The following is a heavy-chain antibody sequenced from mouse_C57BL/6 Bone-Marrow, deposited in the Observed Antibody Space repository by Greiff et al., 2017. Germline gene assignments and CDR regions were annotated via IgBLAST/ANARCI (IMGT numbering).Heavy chain of an antibody. Sequence: EVKLVESGPELVKPGASVKIPCKASGYTFTDYNMDWVKQSHGKSLEWIGDINPNNGGTIYNQKFKGKATLTVDKSSSTAYMELRSLTSEDTAVYYCAREEGLYYGYDRAWFAYWGQGTLVTVSA. J-gene: IGHJ3*01. CDR3: AREEGLYYGYDRAWFAY. D-gene: IGHD2-2*01. V-gene: IGHV1-18*01. CDR2: INPNNGGT. CDR1: GYTFTDYN.